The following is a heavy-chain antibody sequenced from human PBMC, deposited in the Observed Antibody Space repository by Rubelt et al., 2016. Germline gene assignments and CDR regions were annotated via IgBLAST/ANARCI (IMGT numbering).Heavy chain of an antibody. CDR2: MNPINGTT. CDR3: ARDLSASDDL. V-gene: IGHV1-8*01. Sequence: QVQLVQSGAETKEPGASVKVSCKGSGYRFTSYDINWVRQAPGQGLEWLGWMNPINGTTGYAKKFQGRVIMTRDTSTSTAYMELERLTADDTAVYFCARDLSASDDLWGQGTLVTVSS. D-gene: IGHD6-19*01. CDR1: GYRFTSYD. J-gene: IGHJ5*02.